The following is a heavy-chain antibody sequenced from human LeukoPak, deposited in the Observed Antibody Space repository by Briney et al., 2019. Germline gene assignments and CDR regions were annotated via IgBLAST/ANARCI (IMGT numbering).Heavy chain of an antibody. CDR2: IYYSGST. J-gene: IGHJ4*02. V-gene: IGHV4-59*01. D-gene: IGHD1-26*01. Sequence: KTSETLSLTCTVSRGSISGYYWSWIRQPPGKGLEWIGYIYYSGSTNYNPSLKSRVTISVDTSKNQFSLKLSSVTAADTAVYYCAREGSGQSGSYYGMADYWGQGTLVTVSS. CDR3: AREGSGQSGSYYGMADY. CDR1: RGSISGYY.